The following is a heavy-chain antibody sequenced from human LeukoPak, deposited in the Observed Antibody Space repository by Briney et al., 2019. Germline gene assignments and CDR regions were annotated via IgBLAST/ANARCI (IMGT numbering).Heavy chain of an antibody. CDR2: ISNSGSTI. CDR1: GFTFSDYY. CDR3: AKDRYSSSAGYFDC. Sequence: GGSLRLSCAVSGFTFSDYYMSWIRQAPGKGLEWVSYISNSGSTIYYADSVKGRFTISRDNSKNTLYLQMDSLRAEDTAVYYCAKDRYSSSAGYFDCWGRGTLVTVSS. J-gene: IGHJ4*02. D-gene: IGHD4-11*01. V-gene: IGHV3-11*04.